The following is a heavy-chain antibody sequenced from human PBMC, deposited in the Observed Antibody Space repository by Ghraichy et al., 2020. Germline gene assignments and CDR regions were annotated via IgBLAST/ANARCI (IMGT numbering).Heavy chain of an antibody. CDR1: GGTFSSYA. Sequence: SVKVSCKASGGTFSSYAISWVRQAPGQGLEWMGGIIPIFGTANYAQKFQGRVTITADESTSTAYMELSSLRSEDTAVYYCASHPAMVPTYFDYWGQGTLVTVSS. D-gene: IGHD5-18*01. V-gene: IGHV1-69*13. J-gene: IGHJ4*02. CDR2: IIPIFGTA. CDR3: ASHPAMVPTYFDY.